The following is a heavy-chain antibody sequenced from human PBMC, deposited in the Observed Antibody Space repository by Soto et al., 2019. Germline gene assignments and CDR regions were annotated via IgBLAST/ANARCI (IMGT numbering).Heavy chain of an antibody. Sequence: PSETLSLTCIVSGGSISNYYWSWIRQPPGKGLEWIGYIYYSGSTNYNPSLQSRVTISIDRSKNQFSLKLSSVTAADTAVYYCARVPDYWGQGILVTVSS. CDR2: IYYSGST. CDR1: GGSISNYY. J-gene: IGHJ4*02. CDR3: ARVPDY. V-gene: IGHV4-59*12. D-gene: IGHD2-2*01.